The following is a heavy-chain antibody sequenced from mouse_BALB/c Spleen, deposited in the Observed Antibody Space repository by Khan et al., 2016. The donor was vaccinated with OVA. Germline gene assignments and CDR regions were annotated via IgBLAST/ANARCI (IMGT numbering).Heavy chain of an antibody. Sequence: EVQLQESGPSLVKPSQTLSLTCSVTGDSITSGYWNWIRKFPENKLEYMGYIIYTGYTYYNPSFQSRISITRHTSKNQYYLQLNSVTDEDTATYYCARSTYRYAFVYWGQGTLVTVSA. CDR3: ARSTYRYAFVY. CDR2: IIYTGYT. V-gene: IGHV3-8*02. CDR1: GDSITSGY. J-gene: IGHJ3*01. D-gene: IGHD2-12*01.